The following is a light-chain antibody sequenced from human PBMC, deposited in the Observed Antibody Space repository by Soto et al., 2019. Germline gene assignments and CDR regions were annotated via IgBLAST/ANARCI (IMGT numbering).Light chain of an antibody. CDR1: QDISNY. V-gene: IGKV1-33*01. Sequence: DIQMTQSPSSLSASVGDRVTITCQVSQDISNYLNWYQQKPGKAPKLLIYDASNLETGVPSRFSGSGSGTDFTFTISSLQPEDFAIYYCQQTYTTPEITFGQGTRLEI. CDR2: DAS. CDR3: QQTYTTPEIT. J-gene: IGKJ5*01.